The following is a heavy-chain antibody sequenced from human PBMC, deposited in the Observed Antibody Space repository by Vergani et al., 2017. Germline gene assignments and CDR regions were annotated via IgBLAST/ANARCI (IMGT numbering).Heavy chain of an antibody. D-gene: IGHD7-27*01. Sequence: QVQLVQSGAEVKKPGSSVKASCKASGGTFSSYAISWVRQAPGQGLEWMGGIIPIFGTANYAQKFQGRVTITADESTSTAYMELSSPRSEDTAVYYCARLTGGARDWYFDLWGRGTLVTVSS. CDR2: IIPIFGTA. J-gene: IGHJ2*01. CDR3: ARLTGGARDWYFDL. V-gene: IGHV1-69*01. CDR1: GGTFSSYA.